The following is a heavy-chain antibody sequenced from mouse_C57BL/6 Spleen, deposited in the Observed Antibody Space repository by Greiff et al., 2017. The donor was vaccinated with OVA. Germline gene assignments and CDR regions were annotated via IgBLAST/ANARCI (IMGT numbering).Heavy chain of an antibody. CDR1: CYPFTYYT. D-gene: IGHD2-3*01. CDR2: IKPSSGYT. Sequence: QVPLQPSGAELARPGASVKMSCKASCYPFTYYTIHWVKKRPGPGLERSGYIKPSSGYTKYNQKFKDKATLTADKSSSTAYMQLSSLTSEDSAVYYCAREDDGYYVDYAMDYWGQGTSVTVSS. V-gene: IGHV1-4*01. CDR3: AREDDGYYVDYAMDY. J-gene: IGHJ4*01.